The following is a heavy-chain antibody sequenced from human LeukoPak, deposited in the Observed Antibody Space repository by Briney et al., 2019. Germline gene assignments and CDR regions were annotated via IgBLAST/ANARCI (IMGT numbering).Heavy chain of an antibody. CDR2: MNPNSGNT. Sequence: ASVKVSCKASGYTFTSYDINWVRQAPGQGLEWMGWMNPNSGNTGYAQKFQGRVTITRSTSISTAYMELSSLRSEDTAVYYCARMHSSSWYGPNYYYMDVWGKGTTVTVSS. D-gene: IGHD6-13*01. CDR1: GYTFTSYD. V-gene: IGHV1-8*03. J-gene: IGHJ6*03. CDR3: ARMHSSSWYGPNYYYMDV.